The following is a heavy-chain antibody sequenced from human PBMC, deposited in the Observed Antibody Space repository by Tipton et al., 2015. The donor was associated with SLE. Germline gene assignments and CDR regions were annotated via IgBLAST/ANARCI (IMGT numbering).Heavy chain of an antibody. V-gene: IGHV4-39*07. CDR2: LYYSGNT. CDR3: ALLGSLLWFSPEGY. CDR1: GGSIRSSRHF. D-gene: IGHD3-10*01. Sequence: TLSLTCTVSGGSIRSSRHFWGWIRQPPGKGLEWIGVLYYSGNTYYNPSLKSRVTISVDTSKNQFSLKLSSVTAADTAVYYCALLGSLLWFSPEGYWGQGTLVTVSS. J-gene: IGHJ4*02.